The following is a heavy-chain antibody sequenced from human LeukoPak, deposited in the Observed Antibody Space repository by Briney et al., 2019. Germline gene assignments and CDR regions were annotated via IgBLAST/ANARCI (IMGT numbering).Heavy chain of an antibody. V-gene: IGHV3-7*05. CDR2: IKQDGREK. Sequence: PGGSLRLSCAASGFTFSSYWRSWVRQAPGKGLEWVANIKQDGREKYYVDSVKGRFTISGDNAKNSLYLQMNSLRAEDTAVYYCARDHRTWRGYYYFGMDVWGQGTTVTVSS. CDR3: ARDHRTWRGYYYFGMDV. D-gene: IGHD1-14*01. CDR1: GFTFSSYW. J-gene: IGHJ6*02.